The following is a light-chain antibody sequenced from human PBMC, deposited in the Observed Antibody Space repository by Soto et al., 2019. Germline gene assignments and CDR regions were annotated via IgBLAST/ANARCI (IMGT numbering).Light chain of an antibody. V-gene: IGLV3-25*02. CDR2: KDS. Sequence: SYELTQTPSVSVSPGQTARITCSGDELSKQYVYWYQQKPGQAPVLVIYKDSERASGIPERFSASSSGTTVTLTISGVRAEDEADYYCQSSDDTGNYYTFGTRTKVTVL. J-gene: IGLJ1*01. CDR1: ELSKQY. CDR3: QSSDDTGNYYT.